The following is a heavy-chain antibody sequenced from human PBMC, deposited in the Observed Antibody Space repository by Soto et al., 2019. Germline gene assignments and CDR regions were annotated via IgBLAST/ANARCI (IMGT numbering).Heavy chain of an antibody. Sequence: VQLVESGGGLVKPGGSLRLSCAASGFTFSDYSINWVRQAPGKGLEWVSYISSGGSDINYADSVRGRFTISRDNAKSSIYMHMRSMSAEDTAVYFCSSQGRCTSGAWNRAFELWGQGTKVTVSS. D-gene: IGHD2-21*02. CDR1: GFTFSDYS. J-gene: IGHJ3*01. CDR3: SSQGRCTSGAWNRAFEL. V-gene: IGHV3-21*06. CDR2: ISSGGSDI.